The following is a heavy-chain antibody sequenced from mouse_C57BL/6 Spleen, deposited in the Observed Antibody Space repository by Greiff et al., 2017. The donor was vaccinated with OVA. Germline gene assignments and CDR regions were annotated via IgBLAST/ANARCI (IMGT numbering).Heavy chain of an antibody. D-gene: IGHD2-5*01. CDR2: IRNKANGYTT. J-gene: IGHJ2*01. V-gene: IGHV7-3*01. CDR1: GFTFTDYY. CDR3: ARLSYYSNFFDY. Sequence: EVQVVESGGGLVQPGGSLSLSCAASGFTFTDYYMSWVRQPPGKALEWLGFIRNKANGYTTEYSASVKGRFTISRDNSQSILYLQMNALRAEDSATYYCARLSYYSNFFDYWGQGTTLTVSS.